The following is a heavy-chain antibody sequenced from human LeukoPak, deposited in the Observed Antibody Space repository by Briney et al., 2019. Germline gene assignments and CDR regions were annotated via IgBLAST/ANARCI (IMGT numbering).Heavy chain of an antibody. V-gene: IGHV3-43*02. D-gene: IGHD3-10*01. J-gene: IGHJ4*02. CDR3: AKGRFSGSGRFPFDS. CDR1: EVTFDDYA. CDR2: INGDGGST. Sequence: GGSLRLSCAASEVTFDDYAMHWVRQAPGKGLEWVSLINGDGGSTYYADSVKGRFTISRDNSKNSLHLQMNSLRTADTALYFCAKGRFSGSGRFPFDSWGQGTLVTVSS.